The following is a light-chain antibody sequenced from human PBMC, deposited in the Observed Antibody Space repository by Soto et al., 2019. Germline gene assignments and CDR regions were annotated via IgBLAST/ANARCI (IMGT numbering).Light chain of an antibody. CDR1: SSDVGAYNY. CDR3: TSYTRSSTYV. J-gene: IGLJ1*01. Sequence: QSALTQPASVSASPGRSITISCTGTSSDVGAYNYVSWYQQHPGKAPKLMIYEVTNRPSGVSNRFSGSKSGNTASLTISGLQAEDEADYYCTSYTRSSTYVFGTGTKLTVL. CDR2: EVT. V-gene: IGLV2-14*01.